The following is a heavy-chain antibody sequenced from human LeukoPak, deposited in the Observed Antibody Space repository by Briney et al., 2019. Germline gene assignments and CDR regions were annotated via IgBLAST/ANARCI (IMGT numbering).Heavy chain of an antibody. V-gene: IGHV3-21*01. Sequence: KPGGSLRLSCAASGFTYISSDMNWVRQAPGKVLEWVASINSNSRNTHYADSLKGRFTISRDNAKNSLYLQMNSLRAEGTAVYYCARILSSSHAFDIWGQGTMVTVSS. CDR2: INSNSRNT. J-gene: IGHJ3*02. CDR3: ARILSSSHAFDI. D-gene: IGHD2-2*01. CDR1: GFTYISSD.